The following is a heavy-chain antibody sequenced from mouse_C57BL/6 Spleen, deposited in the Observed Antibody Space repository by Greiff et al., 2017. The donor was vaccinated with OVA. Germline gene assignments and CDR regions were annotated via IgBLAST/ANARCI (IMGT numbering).Heavy chain of an antibody. V-gene: IGHV1-19*01. Sequence: EVQLQQSGPVLVKPGASVKMSCKASGYTFTDYYMNWVKQSHGKSLEWIGVINPYNGGTSYNQKFKGKATLTVDKSSSTAYMELNSLTSEDSAVYYSARGIYDYDVGDWFAYWGKGTLVTVSA. CDR1: GYTFTDYY. CDR2: INPYNGGT. J-gene: IGHJ3*01. D-gene: IGHD2-4*01. CDR3: ARGIYDYDVGDWFAY.